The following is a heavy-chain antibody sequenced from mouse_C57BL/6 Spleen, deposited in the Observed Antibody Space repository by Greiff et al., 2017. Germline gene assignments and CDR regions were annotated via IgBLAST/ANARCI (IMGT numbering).Heavy chain of an antibody. V-gene: IGHV5-4*01. J-gene: IGHJ3*01. CDR2: ISDGGSYT. CDR1: GFTFSSYA. CDR3: AREGITTRGWFAY. Sequence: EVKLVESGGGLVKPGGSLKLSCAASGFTFSSYAMSWVRQTPGKRLEWVATISDGGSYTYYPDNVKGRFTIARDNAKNNLYLQMSHLKSEDTAMYYCAREGITTRGWFAYWGQGTLVTVSA. D-gene: IGHD2-4*01.